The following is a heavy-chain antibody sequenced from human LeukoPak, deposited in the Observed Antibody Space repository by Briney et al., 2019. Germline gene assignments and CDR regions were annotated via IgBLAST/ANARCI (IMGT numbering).Heavy chain of an antibody. V-gene: IGHV3-73*01. CDR1: GFTFSGSA. CDR2: IEKKEKGYPTAT. D-gene: IGHD1-26*01. Sequence: GGPLRLSCAPSGFTFSGSAIHWVRRSSGKALVGVGQIEKKEKGYPTATPYGPSEKGRLTFYEERSLNTAYLQMKSLKTEDTALYYCTRDSGNYNWFDPWGQGTLVTVSS. CDR3: TRDSGNYNWFDP. J-gene: IGHJ5*02.